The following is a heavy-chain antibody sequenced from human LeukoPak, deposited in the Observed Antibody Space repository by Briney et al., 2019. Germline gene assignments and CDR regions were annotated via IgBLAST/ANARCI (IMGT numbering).Heavy chain of an antibody. J-gene: IGHJ4*02. CDR3: ARAMMVVANLWGVYDY. CDR2: LSGSGGTT. CDR1: GFTFSDYT. V-gene: IGHV3-23*01. Sequence: PGGSLRLSCAASGFTFSDYTINWVRQAPGKGLEWVSGLSGSGGTTYYADSVKGRFTISRDNSKNTLYLQMDSLRAEDTAVYFCARAMMVVANLWGVYDYWGQGTLVTVSS. D-gene: IGHD3-22*01.